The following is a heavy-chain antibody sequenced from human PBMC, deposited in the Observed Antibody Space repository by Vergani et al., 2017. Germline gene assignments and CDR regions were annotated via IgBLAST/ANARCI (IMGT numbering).Heavy chain of an antibody. J-gene: IGHJ4*02. Sequence: QVQLVQSGAEVKTPGASVKVSCKTSGYTFTSYGISWVRQAPGQGLEWMGWISAYNGNTNYVQKLQGRVTMTTDTSTSTAYMELRSLRSDDAAVYYCAISRGAYCGADCYPYYFDYWGQGTLVTVSS. CDR1: GYTFTSYG. D-gene: IGHD2-21*02. CDR3: AISRGAYCGADCYPYYFDY. CDR2: ISAYNGNT. V-gene: IGHV1-18*01.